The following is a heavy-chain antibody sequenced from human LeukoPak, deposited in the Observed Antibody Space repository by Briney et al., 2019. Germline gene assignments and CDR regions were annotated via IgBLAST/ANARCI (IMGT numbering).Heavy chain of an antibody. J-gene: IGHJ6*02. CDR3: ARGVLGASVRRFRIYYYGMDV. CDR1: GGTFSSYA. V-gene: IGHV1-69*13. D-gene: IGHD3-16*01. CDR2: IIPIFGTA. Sequence: SVKVSCKASGGTFSSYAISWVRQAPGQGLEWMGGIIPIFGTANYAQKFQGRVTITADESTSTAYMELSSLRSEDTAVYYCARGVLGASVRRFRIYYYGMDVWGQGTTVTVSS.